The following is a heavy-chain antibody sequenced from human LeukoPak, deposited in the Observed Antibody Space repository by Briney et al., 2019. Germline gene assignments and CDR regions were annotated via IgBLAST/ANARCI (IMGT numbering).Heavy chain of an antibody. V-gene: IGHV3-21*01. CDR2: ISSSSSYI. Sequence: GGSLRLSCAASGFTFSSYSMNWVRQVPGKGLEWVSSISSSSSYIYYADSVKGRFTISRDNAKNSLYPQMNSLRAEDTAVYYCARDGSGWHFDYWGQGTLVTVSS. CDR3: ARDGSGWHFDY. D-gene: IGHD6-19*01. CDR1: GFTFSSYS. J-gene: IGHJ4*02.